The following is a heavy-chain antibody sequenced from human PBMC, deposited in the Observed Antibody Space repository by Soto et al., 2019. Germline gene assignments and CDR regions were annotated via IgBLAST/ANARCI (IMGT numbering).Heavy chain of an antibody. D-gene: IGHD2-15*01. V-gene: IGHV3-23*01. J-gene: IGHJ4*02. CDR3: AKGTCSGGSCRRDY. Sequence: AGGSLRLSCAASGFTFSSYAMSWVRQAPGKGLEWVSAISGSGGSTYYADSVKGRFTISRDNSKNTLYLQMNSLRAEDTAVYYCAKGTCSGGSCRRDYWGQGTLVTVSS. CDR2: ISGSGGST. CDR1: GFTFSSYA.